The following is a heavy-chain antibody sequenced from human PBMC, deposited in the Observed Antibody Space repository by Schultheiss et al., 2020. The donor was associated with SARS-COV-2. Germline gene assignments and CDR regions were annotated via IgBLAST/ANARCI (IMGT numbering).Heavy chain of an antibody. CDR1: GFIFNSHA. D-gene: IGHD1-26*01. V-gene: IGHV3-21*01. CDR3: ARGGSYWGHDAFDI. CDR2: ISSSSSYI. J-gene: IGHJ3*02. Sequence: GGSLRLSCAASGFIFNSHALSWVRQAPGKGLEWVSSISSSSSYIYYADSVKGRFTISRDNAKNSLYLQMNSLRAEDTAVYYCARGGSYWGHDAFDIWGQGTMVTVSS.